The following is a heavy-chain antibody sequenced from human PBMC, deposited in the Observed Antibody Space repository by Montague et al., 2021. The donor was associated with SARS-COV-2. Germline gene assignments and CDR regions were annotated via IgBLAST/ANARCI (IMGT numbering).Heavy chain of an antibody. Sequence: SETLSLTCTVSGGSMSTVNYYWGWVRQPPGKGLDWVGSISYSGATYYNPSLETRVSISRDTSKSQFSLELRSVTAADTAVYYCARERQEVGIYFDPWGHGTLVTVSS. V-gene: IGHV4-39*07. CDR3: ARERQEVGIYFDP. J-gene: IGHJ5*02. CDR2: ISYSGAT. D-gene: IGHD1-1*01. CDR1: GGSMSTVNYY.